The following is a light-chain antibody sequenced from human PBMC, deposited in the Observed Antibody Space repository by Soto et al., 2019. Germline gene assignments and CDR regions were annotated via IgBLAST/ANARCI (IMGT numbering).Light chain of an antibody. J-gene: IGKJ1*01. V-gene: IGKV1-5*01. CDR3: QQYNSYSPT. CDR1: QSISTY. CDR2: AAS. Sequence: IQLPQSPSSLSESVGDRVTISCRASQSISTYLNWYQQKPGKAPKLLIYAASNLQGGVPSRFSGSGSGTEFTLTISSLQPDDFATYYCQQYNSYSPTFGQGTKVDIK.